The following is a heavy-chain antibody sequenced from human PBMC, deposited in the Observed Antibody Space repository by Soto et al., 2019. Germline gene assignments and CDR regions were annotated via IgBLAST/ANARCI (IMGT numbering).Heavy chain of an antibody. CDR2: ISSSSSYI. V-gene: IGHV3-21*01. CDR1: GFTFSSYS. D-gene: IGHD3-10*01. J-gene: IGHJ3*02. CDR3: ARDTGLITKVRGDAFDI. Sequence: GGSLRLSCAASGFTFSSYSMNWVRQAPGKGLEWVSSISSSSSYIYYADSVKGRFTISRDNAKNSLYLQMNSLRAEDTAVYYCARDTGLITKVRGDAFDIWGQGTMVTVSS.